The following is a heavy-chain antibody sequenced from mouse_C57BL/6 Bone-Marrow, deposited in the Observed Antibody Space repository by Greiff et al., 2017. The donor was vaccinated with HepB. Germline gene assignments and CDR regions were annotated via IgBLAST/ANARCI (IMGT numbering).Heavy chain of an antibody. Sequence: EVQGVESGGDLVKPGGSLKLSCAASGFTFSSYGMSWVRQTPDKRLEWVATISSGGSYTYYPDSVKGRFTISRDNAKNTLYLQMSSLKSEDTAMYYCAREGITTVVDYYAMDYWGQGTSVTVSS. J-gene: IGHJ4*01. V-gene: IGHV5-6*01. CDR2: ISSGGSYT. CDR1: GFTFSSYG. CDR3: AREGITTVVDYYAMDY. D-gene: IGHD1-1*01.